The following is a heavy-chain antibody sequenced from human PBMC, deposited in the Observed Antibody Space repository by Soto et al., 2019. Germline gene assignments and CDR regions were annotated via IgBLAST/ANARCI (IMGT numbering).Heavy chain of an antibody. CDR3: ARSPRLNYYDSRNYYYYGMDV. CDR1: GGTFSSYA. D-gene: IGHD3-22*01. V-gene: IGHV1-69*13. J-gene: IGHJ6*02. Sequence: VASVKVSCKASGGTFSSYAISWVRQAPGQGLEWMGGIIPIFGTANYAQKFQGRVTITADESTSTAYMELSSLRSEDTAVYYCARSPRLNYYDSRNYYYYGMDVWGQGTTVTVSS. CDR2: IIPIFGTA.